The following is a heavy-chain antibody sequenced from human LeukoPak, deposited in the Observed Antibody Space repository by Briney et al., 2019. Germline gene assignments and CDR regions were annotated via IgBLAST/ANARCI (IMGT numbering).Heavy chain of an antibody. CDR3: ASPSSSGSYSAFYY. Sequence: GGSLRLSCAVSGFTFSDHYMDWVRQASGKGLEWVARSKNKADSYITEYAASVKGRFTISRDDSKNSLFLQMNSLKTEDTAVYYCASPSSSGSYSAFYYWGQGALVTVSS. CDR2: SKNKADSYIT. D-gene: IGHD1-26*01. CDR1: GFTFSDHY. J-gene: IGHJ4*02. V-gene: IGHV3-72*01.